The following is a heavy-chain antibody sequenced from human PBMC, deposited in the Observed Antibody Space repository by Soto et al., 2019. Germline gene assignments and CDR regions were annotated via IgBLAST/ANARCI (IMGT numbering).Heavy chain of an antibody. V-gene: IGHV3-21*01. CDR3: ARVGSPGYCSGGFCPPPDY. D-gene: IGHD2-15*01. Sequence: GGSLRLSCAASGFTFSTSTMNWVRQAPGQGLEWLSSISSTSTYTYYAASVRGRFTISRDNAKNSLYLQMNSLTAEDTAVYYCARVGSPGYCSGGFCPPPDYWGQGTLVTVSS. CDR2: ISSTSTYT. CDR1: GFTFSTST. J-gene: IGHJ4*02.